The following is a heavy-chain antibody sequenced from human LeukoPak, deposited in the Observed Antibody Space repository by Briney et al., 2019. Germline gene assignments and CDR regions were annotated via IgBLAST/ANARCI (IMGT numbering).Heavy chain of an antibody. CDR3: ARRRTLGVSGGCCWFDP. J-gene: IGHJ5*02. CDR2: IHTSGST. CDR1: GGSLSSTTYS. Sequence: SETLSLTCTVSGGSLSSTTYSWGWIRQPPGKGLEWIGYIHTSGSTNYNPSLKSRVTISVDTSKNQFSLKLSSVTAADTAVYYCARRRTLGVSGGCCWFDPWGQGTLVTVSS. D-gene: IGHD3-16*01. V-gene: IGHV4-61*05.